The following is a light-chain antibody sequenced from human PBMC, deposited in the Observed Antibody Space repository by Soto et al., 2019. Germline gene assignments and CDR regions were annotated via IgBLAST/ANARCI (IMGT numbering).Light chain of an antibody. CDR3: QQHSNWPPIP. CDR1: QSVGNN. CDR2: GAS. J-gene: IGKJ5*01. V-gene: IGKV3-15*01. Sequence: EIGRTQSPCTLSVSPGERVTLAGMSSQSVGNNLAWHQQKPGQAPRLLIYGASTRATGFPARFSGSGSGTDFTLTISSLEPEDFAVYYCQQHSNWPPIPFGQGTLLAVK.